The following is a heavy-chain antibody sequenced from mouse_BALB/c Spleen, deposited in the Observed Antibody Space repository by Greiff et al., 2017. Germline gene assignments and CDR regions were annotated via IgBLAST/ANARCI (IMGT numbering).Heavy chain of an antibody. CDR3: ARSGYDWFAY. CDR2: ISYSGST. J-gene: IGHJ3*01. V-gene: IGHV3-8*02. CDR1: GDSITSGY. D-gene: IGHD2-2*01. Sequence: EVQRVESGPSLVKPSQALSLTCSVTGDSITSGYWNWIRKFPGNKLEYMGYISYSGSTYYNPSLKSRISITRDTSKNQYYLQLNSVTTEDTATYYCARSGYDWFAYWGQGTLVTVSA.